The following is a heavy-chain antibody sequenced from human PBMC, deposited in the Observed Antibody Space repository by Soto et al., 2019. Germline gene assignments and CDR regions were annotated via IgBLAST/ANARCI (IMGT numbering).Heavy chain of an antibody. D-gene: IGHD3-16*02. CDR1: DDSINSDKYY. CDR3: ARLPIWGSYLQEGDY. CDR2: IYYRGNA. J-gene: IGHJ4*02. V-gene: IGHV4-39*01. Sequence: SETLSLTCSVSDDSINSDKYYWGWIRQPPGKGLEWIGSIYYRGNAYYNTSLQTRVTISLDKSKSQFSLKLNSVTAADSAVYFCARLPIWGSYLQEGDYWGQGTLVTVSS.